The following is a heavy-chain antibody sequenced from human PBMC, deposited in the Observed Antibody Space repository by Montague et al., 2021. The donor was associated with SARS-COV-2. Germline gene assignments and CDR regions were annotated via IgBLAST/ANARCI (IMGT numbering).Heavy chain of an antibody. D-gene: IGHD3-10*01. Sequence: CAISGDSVSSHSAAWNWIRQSPSRGLEWLGRTYYRSKWYNDYAVSVKSRITINPDTSKNQFSLQLNSVTPEDTAVYYCARGLWFGELLSLYYYYGMDVWGQGTTVTVSS. CDR3: ARGLWFGELLSLYYYYGMDV. CDR2: TYYRSKWYN. J-gene: IGHJ6*02. V-gene: IGHV6-1*01. CDR1: GDSVSSHSAA.